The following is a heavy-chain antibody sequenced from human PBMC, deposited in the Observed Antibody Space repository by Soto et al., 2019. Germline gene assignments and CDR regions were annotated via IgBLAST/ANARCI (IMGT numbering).Heavy chain of an antibody. CDR3: ARFDFSSYIMDV. Sequence: PSETLSLTCTVSGGSISSGDYYWSWIRQPPGKGLEWIGYIYYSGSTYYNPSLKSRVTISVDTSKNQFSLKLSAVTAADTAVYYCARFDFSSYIMDVWGQGTTVTVSS. V-gene: IGHV4-30-4*02. J-gene: IGHJ6*02. D-gene: IGHD4-4*01. CDR1: GGSISSGDYY. CDR2: IYYSGST.